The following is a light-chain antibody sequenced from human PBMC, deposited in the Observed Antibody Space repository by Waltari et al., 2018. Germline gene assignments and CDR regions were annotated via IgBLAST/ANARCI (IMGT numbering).Light chain of an antibody. CDR1: SSDVGAYDY. J-gene: IGLJ1*01. Sequence: QSALTQPASVSGSPGQSITISCTGTSSDVGAYDYVSWYQQHPGKVPQLMIYDVSKRPSGISNRFSGSKSGNTASLSISGLQTEDEAEYYCSAYTTSVTLVFGTGTKVTVL. CDR2: DVS. V-gene: IGLV2-14*03. CDR3: SAYTTSVTLV.